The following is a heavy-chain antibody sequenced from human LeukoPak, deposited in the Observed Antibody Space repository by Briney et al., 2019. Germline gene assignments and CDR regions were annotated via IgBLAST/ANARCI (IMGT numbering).Heavy chain of an antibody. V-gene: IGHV1-46*01. J-gene: IGHJ5*02. CDR2: INPSGTST. Sequence: GASVKVSCKASEYTFTSYYMHWVRQAPGQGLEWMGIINPSGTSTTYAQKFQGRVTMTIDTSTSTVYMELSSLRSEDTAMYYCARGPPGRVYDSSKKGLFDPWGQGTLVTVSS. D-gene: IGHD3-22*01. CDR1: EYTFTSYY. CDR3: ARGPPGRVYDSSKKGLFDP.